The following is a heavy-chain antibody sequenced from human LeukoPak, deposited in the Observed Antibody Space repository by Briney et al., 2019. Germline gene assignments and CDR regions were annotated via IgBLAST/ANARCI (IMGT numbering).Heavy chain of an antibody. CDR1: GYTFTGYY. V-gene: IGHV1-2*02. CDR2: INPNSGGT. J-gene: IGHJ6*03. Sequence: GASVKVSCKASGYTFTGYYMHWVRQAPGQGLEWMGWINPNSGGTNYAQKFQGRVTLTRDMSTSTDYLELSSLRSEDTAVYYCARDPGIMLRGSRRGYDGNYYYMDVWGKGTTVTISS. CDR3: ARDPGIMLRGSRRGYDGNYYYMDV. D-gene: IGHD3-10*01.